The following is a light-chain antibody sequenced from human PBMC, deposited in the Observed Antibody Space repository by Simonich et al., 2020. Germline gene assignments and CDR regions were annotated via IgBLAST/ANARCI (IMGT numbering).Light chain of an antibody. Sequence: QSALTQPASVSGSPGQSITISCTGTSSDVGCYNYVSWYQQPPGKAPTLMIYDVSKRPSWVSTRFSGSKAGNTASLTISGLQAEDEADYYCSSYTSSSTVVFGGGTKLTVL. CDR2: DVS. J-gene: IGLJ2*01. CDR3: SSYTSSSTVV. V-gene: IGLV2-14*01. CDR1: SSDVGCYNY.